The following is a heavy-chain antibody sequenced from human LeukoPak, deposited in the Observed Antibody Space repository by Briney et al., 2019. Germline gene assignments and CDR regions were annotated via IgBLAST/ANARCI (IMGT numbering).Heavy chain of an antibody. CDR2: IYYSRST. Sequence: PSETLSLTCTVSGGSISSSSYYWGWIRQPPGKGLEWIGSIYYSRSTYYNPSLKSRVTISVDTSKNQFSLKLSSVTAADTAVYYCARHGRLAYCSSTSCYPTFDYWGQGTLVTVSS. J-gene: IGHJ4*02. CDR1: GGSISSSSYY. D-gene: IGHD2-2*01. CDR3: ARHGRLAYCSSTSCYPTFDY. V-gene: IGHV4-39*01.